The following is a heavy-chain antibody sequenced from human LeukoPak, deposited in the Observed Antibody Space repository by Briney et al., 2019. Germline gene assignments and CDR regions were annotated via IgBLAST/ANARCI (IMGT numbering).Heavy chain of an antibody. V-gene: IGHV4-61*10. CDR2: IYYSGST. J-gene: IGHJ5*02. CDR1: GGSISSGDYY. Sequence: SETLSLTCTVSGGSISSGDYYWNWIRQPAGKGLEWIGYIYYSGSTNYNPSLKGRVTISIDTSKNQFSLKLTSVTATDTAVYYCAKTASGSGSATWGQGTLVTVSS. CDR3: AKTASGSGSAT. D-gene: IGHD1-26*01.